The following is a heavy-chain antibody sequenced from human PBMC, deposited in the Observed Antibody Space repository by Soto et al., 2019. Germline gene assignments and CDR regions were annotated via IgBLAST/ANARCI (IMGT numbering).Heavy chain of an antibody. CDR3: ARNGVAATPFVSHSFDY. J-gene: IGHJ4*02. Sequence: PSETLSLTCTVSGGSISSYYWSWIRQPPGKGLEWIGYTYYSGSTNYNPSLKSRVTISVDTSKNQFSLKLSSVTAADTAVYYCARNGVAATPFVSHSFDYWGQGTLVTVSS. CDR2: TYYSGST. V-gene: IGHV4-59*01. D-gene: IGHD2-15*01. CDR1: GGSISSYY.